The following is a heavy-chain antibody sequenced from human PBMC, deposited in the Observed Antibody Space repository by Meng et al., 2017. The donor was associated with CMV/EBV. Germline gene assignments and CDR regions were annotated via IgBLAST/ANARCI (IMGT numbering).Heavy chain of an antibody. J-gene: IGHJ4*02. CDR1: GFSLSTSGVG. CDR3: AHLDTAKLHFDY. V-gene: IGHV2-5*02. D-gene: IGHD5-18*01. Sequence: QIPLKESGPTLVKPTQTLTLTCTFSGFSLSTSGVGVGWIRQPPGKALEWLALIYWDDDKRYSPSLRSRLTITKDTSKNQVVLTMTNMDPVDTATYYCAHLDTAKLHFDYWGQGTLVTVSS. CDR2: IYWDDDK.